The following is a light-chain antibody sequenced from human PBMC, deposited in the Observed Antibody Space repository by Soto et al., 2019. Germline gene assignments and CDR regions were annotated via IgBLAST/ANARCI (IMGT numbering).Light chain of an antibody. CDR1: QSVSSSY. V-gene: IGKV3-20*01. Sequence: EIVLTHSPGTLALSPCERATLSFSAGQSVSSSYLAWYQQKPGQAPRLLIYGASSRATGIPDRFSGSGSGTDFTLTISRLEPEDFAVYYCQQYGGSPLYTFGQGTKVDIK. CDR2: GAS. CDR3: QQYGGSPLYT. J-gene: IGKJ2*01.